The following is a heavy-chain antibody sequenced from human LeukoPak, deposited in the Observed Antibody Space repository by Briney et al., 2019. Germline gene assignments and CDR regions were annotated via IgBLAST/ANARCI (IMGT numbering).Heavy chain of an antibody. CDR1: AFTVSSNH. CDR3: ARGPISSLAFDY. Sequence: GGSLRLSCAASAFTVSSNHMSWVRQAPGKGLEWVSLIYSGGGTYYADSVRGRFTISRDNSKNTLYLQMNSLRAEDTPVYYCARGPISSLAFDYWGQGTLVTVSS. CDR2: IYSGGGT. J-gene: IGHJ4*02. D-gene: IGHD3-16*02. V-gene: IGHV3-66*01.